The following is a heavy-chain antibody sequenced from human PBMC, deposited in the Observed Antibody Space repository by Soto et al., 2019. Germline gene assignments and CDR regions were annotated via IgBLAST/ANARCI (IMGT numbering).Heavy chain of an antibody. CDR3: ARYGLYQLLWDDYGMDV. V-gene: IGHV3-11*06. D-gene: IGHD2-2*01. CDR1: GFTFSDYY. CDR2: ISSSSSYT. J-gene: IGHJ6*02. Sequence: GGSLRLSCAASGFTFSDYYMSWIRQAPGKGLEWVSYISSSSSYTNYADSVKGRFTISRDNAKNSLYLQMNSLRAEDTAVYYCARYGLYQLLWDDYGMDVWGQGTTVTVSS.